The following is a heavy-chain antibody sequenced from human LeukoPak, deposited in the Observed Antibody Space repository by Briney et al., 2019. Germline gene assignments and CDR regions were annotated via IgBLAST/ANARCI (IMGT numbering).Heavy chain of an antibody. Sequence: GGSLRLSCAASGFTFSSSGMIWVRQAPGKGLEWVAFIRYDGSNKYYADSVKGRFTISRDNSKNTLYLQMNSLRAEDTAVYCCANGYCSGGSCPRPFDYWGQGTLVTVSS. V-gene: IGHV3-30*02. CDR3: ANGYCSGGSCPRPFDY. CDR1: GFTFSSSG. CDR2: IRYDGSNK. J-gene: IGHJ4*02. D-gene: IGHD2-15*01.